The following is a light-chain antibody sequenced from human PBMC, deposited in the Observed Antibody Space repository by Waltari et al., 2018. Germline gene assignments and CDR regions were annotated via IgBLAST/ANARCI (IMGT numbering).Light chain of an antibody. V-gene: IGLV2-23*02. CDR3: ASYGDSDTWV. CDR1: SRDVGNYKL. Sequence: QSALTQPASVSGSPGQSIAISCTGTSRDVGNYKLVSWYQQYPGKAPKLLIYEVNRWPSGASNRFSGSKSGNTASLTISGLQAEDEAYYYCASYGDSDTWVFGGGTKLNVL. CDR2: EVN. J-gene: IGLJ3*02.